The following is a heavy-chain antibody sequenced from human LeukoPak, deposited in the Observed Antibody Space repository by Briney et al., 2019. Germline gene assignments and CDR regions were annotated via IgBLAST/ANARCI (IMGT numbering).Heavy chain of an antibody. CDR3: ATNGWAAAGFDY. D-gene: IGHD6-13*01. Sequence: GASVKVSCKVSGYTLTELSMHWVRQAPGKGLEWMGGFDPEDGETIYAQKFQGRVTMTEDTSTDTAYMELSSLRSEDTAVYYCATNGWAAAGFDYWGQGTLVTVSS. V-gene: IGHV1-24*01. J-gene: IGHJ4*02. CDR1: GYTLTELS. CDR2: FDPEDGET.